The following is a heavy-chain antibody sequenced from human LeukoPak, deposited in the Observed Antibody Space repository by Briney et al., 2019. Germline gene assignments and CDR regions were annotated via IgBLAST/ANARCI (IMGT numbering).Heavy chain of an antibody. J-gene: IGHJ6*02. CDR3: AAAAGTQYGMDV. D-gene: IGHD6-13*01. Sequence: VASVRVSCKASGYTFTGYYMHWVRQAPGQGLEWMGRINPNSGGTNYAQKFQGRVTMTRDTSISTAYMELSRLRSDDTAVYYCAAAAGTQYGMDVWGQGTTVTVSS. CDR1: GYTFTGYY. V-gene: IGHV1-2*06. CDR2: INPNSGGT.